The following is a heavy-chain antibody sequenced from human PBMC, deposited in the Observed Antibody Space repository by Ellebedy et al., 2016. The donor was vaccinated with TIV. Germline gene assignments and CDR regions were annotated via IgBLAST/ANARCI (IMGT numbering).Heavy chain of an antibody. Sequence: GGSLRLSCAASGFTFSSYWMSWVRQAPGKGLEWVANIKEDGSEKYYVDSVKGRFTISRDNSKNTLYLQMNSLRAEDTAVYYCARDLVLDDYYYYGMDVWGQGTTVTVSS. J-gene: IGHJ6*02. CDR2: IKEDGSEK. CDR1: GFTFSSYW. D-gene: IGHD2-8*02. CDR3: ARDLVLDDYYYYGMDV. V-gene: IGHV3-7*01.